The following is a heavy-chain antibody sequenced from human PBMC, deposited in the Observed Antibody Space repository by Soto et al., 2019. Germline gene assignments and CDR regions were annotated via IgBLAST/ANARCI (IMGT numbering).Heavy chain of an antibody. J-gene: IGHJ6*03. CDR3: ARGGADFWSGYPNYYYYYYYMDV. V-gene: IGHV4-34*01. CDR2: INHSGST. D-gene: IGHD3-3*01. CDR1: GGSFSGYY. Sequence: SETLSLTCAVYGGSFSGYYWSWIRQPPGKGLEWIGEINHSGSTNYNPSLKSRVTISVDTSKDQFSLKLSSVTAADTAVYYCARGGADFWSGYPNYYYYYYYMDVWGKGTTVTVSS.